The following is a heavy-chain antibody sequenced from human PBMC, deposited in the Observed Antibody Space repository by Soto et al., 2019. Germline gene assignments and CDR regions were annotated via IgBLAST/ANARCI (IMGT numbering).Heavy chain of an antibody. V-gene: IGHV3-30-3*01. D-gene: IGHD3-16*01. CDR3: ARDASYVSPLIYFDY. Sequence: GGSLRLSCAASGFTFSSYAMHWVRQAPGKGLEWVAVISYDGSNKYYADSVKGRFTISRDNSKNTLYLQMNSLRAEDTAVYYCARDASYVSPLIYFDYWGRGTLAPAS. CDR1: GFTFSSYA. J-gene: IGHJ4*02. CDR2: ISYDGSNK.